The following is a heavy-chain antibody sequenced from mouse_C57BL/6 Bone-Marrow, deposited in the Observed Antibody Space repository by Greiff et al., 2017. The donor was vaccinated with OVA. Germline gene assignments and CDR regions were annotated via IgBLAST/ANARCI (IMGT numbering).Heavy chain of an antibody. CDR1: GYTFTSYW. D-gene: IGHD1-1*01. CDR2: IYPGSGST. Sequence: VQLQQPGAELVKPGASVKMSCKASGYTFTSYWITWVKQRPGQGLEWIGDIYPGSGSTNYNEKFKSKATLTVDTSSSTAYMQLSSLTSEDSAVFYCARTTTVVPNWYFDVWGTGTTVTVSS. J-gene: IGHJ1*03. CDR3: ARTTTVVPNWYFDV. V-gene: IGHV1-55*01.